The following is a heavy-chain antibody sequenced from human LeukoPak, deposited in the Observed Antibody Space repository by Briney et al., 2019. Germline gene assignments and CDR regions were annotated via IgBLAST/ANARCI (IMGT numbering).Heavy chain of an antibody. J-gene: IGHJ5*02. V-gene: IGHV3-30*18. CDR2: ISYDGSNK. CDR1: GFTFSSYG. CDR3: EKDKGTQAIWLGTSWLAGWFDP. D-gene: IGHD6-13*01. Sequence: GRSLRLSCAASGFTFSSYGMHWVRQAPGKGPEWVAVISYDGSNKYYADSVKGRFTISRDNSKNTLYLQMNSLRAEDTAVYYCEKDKGTQAIWLGTSWLAGWFDPEGQETLSTVS.